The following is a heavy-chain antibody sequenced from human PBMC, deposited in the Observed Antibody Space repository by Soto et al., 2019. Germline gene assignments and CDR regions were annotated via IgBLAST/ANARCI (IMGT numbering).Heavy chain of an antibody. D-gene: IGHD3-3*01. Sequence: QVQLVESGGGVVQPGRSLRLSCAASGFTFSSYGMHWVRQAPGKGLEWVAVISYDGSNKYYADSVQGRFTISRDNSKNTLYLQMNSLRAEDTAVYYCAKDRSRITIFGVVTPGGMDVWGQGTTVTVSS. J-gene: IGHJ6*02. CDR1: GFTFSSYG. CDR2: ISYDGSNK. CDR3: AKDRSRITIFGVVTPGGMDV. V-gene: IGHV3-30*18.